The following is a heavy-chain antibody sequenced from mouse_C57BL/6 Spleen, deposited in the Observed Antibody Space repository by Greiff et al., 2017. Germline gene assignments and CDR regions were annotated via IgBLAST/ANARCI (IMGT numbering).Heavy chain of an antibody. CDR2: IDPSDSYT. J-gene: IGHJ3*01. CDR1: GYTFTSYW. CDR3: ARRGYGGFAY. D-gene: IGHD1-1*02. Sequence: QVQLQQPGAELVMPGASVKLSCKASGYTFTSYWMHWVKQRPGQGLEWIGEIDPSDSYTNYNQKFKGKSTLTVEKSSSTASMQLSSLTSEDSAVYYCARRGYGGFAYWGQGTLVTVSA. V-gene: IGHV1-69*01.